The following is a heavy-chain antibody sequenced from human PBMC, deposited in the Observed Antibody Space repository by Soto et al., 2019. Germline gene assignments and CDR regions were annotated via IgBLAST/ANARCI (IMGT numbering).Heavy chain of an antibody. CDR3: AKDIPPPNGYYASSGYTRTDS. V-gene: IGHV3-23*01. J-gene: IGHJ4*02. CDR1: GFTCSSYA. D-gene: IGHD3-22*01. CDR2: ISGSGGST. Sequence: PGGSLRLSCAASGFTCSSYAMSWVRQAPGKGLEWASAISGSGGSTYYADSVKGRFTISRDNSKNPLYLQMNSLRAEDTAVYYCAKDIPPPNGYYASSGYTRTDSWGQGTLVTVSS.